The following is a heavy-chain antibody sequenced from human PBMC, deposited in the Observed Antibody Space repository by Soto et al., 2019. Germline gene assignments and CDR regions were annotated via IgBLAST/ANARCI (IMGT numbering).Heavy chain of an antibody. CDR1: GFTFNSYV. V-gene: IGHV3-23*01. Sequence: QPGGSLRLSCAASGFTFNSYVMSWVRQAPGKGLERVSVIGGSGGRTYYADSVKGRFTISRDNSKNTLYLQMNSLRAEDTAVYYCAKFGESYVGIDYWGQGTLVTVSS. D-gene: IGHD3-10*02. CDR3: AKFGESYVGIDY. J-gene: IGHJ4*02. CDR2: IGGSGGRT.